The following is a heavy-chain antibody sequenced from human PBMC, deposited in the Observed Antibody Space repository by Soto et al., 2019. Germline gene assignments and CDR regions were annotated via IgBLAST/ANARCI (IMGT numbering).Heavy chain of an antibody. CDR2: IYYSGST. V-gene: IGHV4-61*01. Sequence: SETLSLTCTVSGGSVSSWCSQWSWLRQPPGKGLEWIGYIYYSGSTNYNPSLKSRVTISVDTSKNQFSLKLSSVTAADTAVYYCARDLGSGAWSQGTLVTVSS. J-gene: IGHJ4*02. D-gene: IGHD3-10*02. CDR3: ARDLGSGA. CDR1: GGSVSSWCSQ.